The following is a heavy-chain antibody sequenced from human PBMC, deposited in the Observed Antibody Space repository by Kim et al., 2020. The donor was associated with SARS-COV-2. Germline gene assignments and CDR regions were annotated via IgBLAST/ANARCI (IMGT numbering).Heavy chain of an antibody. D-gene: IGHD3-10*01. Sequence: SETLSLTCDVYGGSFSGYYWSWIRQPPGKGLEWIGEINHSGSTNYNPSLKSRVTISVDTSKNQFSLKLSSVTAADTAVYYCARGGYYYGSGKPGLMSWFGPWGQGTLVTVSS. CDR1: GGSFSGYY. V-gene: IGHV4-34*01. CDR2: INHSGST. CDR3: ARGGYYYGSGKPGLMSWFGP. J-gene: IGHJ5*02.